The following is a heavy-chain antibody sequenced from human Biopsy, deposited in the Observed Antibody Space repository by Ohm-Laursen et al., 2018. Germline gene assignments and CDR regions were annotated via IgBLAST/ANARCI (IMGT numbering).Heavy chain of an antibody. D-gene: IGHD2-8*01. V-gene: IGHV1-2*02. CDR1: TGTFTSYG. CDR2: INCKTGAT. CDR3: ARDPLNGHKHFDY. Sequence: GASVKVSCKAPTGTFTSYGIIWVRQAPGQGLEWLGYINCKTGATNYAQKFQGTVTMTRDTSISTAYLALGSLRSADTAIYYCARDPLNGHKHFDYWGQGSLVTVSS. J-gene: IGHJ4*02.